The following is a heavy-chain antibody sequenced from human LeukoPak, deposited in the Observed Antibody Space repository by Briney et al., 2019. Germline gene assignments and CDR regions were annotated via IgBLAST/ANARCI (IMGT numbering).Heavy chain of an antibody. V-gene: IGHV1-69*04. J-gene: IGHJ6*02. CDR3: ARDLGGAAPRSNYYYGMDV. D-gene: IGHD4-23*01. CDR1: GYAFTTYG. CDR2: IITILGIA. Sequence: GASVKVSCKASGYAFTTYGFSWVRQAPGQGLEWMGRIITILGIANYAQKFQGRVTITADKSTSTAYMELSSLRSEDTAVYYCARDLGGAAPRSNYYYGMDVWGQGTTVTVSS.